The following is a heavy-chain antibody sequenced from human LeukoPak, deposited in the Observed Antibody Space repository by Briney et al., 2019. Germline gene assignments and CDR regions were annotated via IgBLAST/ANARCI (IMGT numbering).Heavy chain of an antibody. V-gene: IGHV3-53*01. CDR3: AKRGVVIRVFLVGFHKEAYYFDS. CDR1: GFTVSSNY. Sequence: PGGSLRLSCAASGFTVSSNYMSWVRQAPGKGLEWVSVIYSGGSTYYADSVQGRFTISRDNPKNTLYLQMNSLRAEDTAVYFCAKRGVVIRVFLVGFHKEAYYFDSWGQGALVTVSS. D-gene: IGHD3-10*01. J-gene: IGHJ4*02. CDR2: IYSGGST.